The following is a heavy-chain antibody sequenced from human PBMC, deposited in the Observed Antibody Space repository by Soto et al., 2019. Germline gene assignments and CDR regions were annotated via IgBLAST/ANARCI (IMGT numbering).Heavy chain of an antibody. CDR2: ISSGRIYI. CDR3: ARDRGDSGFFDL. J-gene: IGHJ2*01. CDR1: GFNFNTYA. V-gene: IGHV3-21*01. D-gene: IGHD2-21*02. Sequence: EVQLVESGGGLVKPGGSLRLSCAASGFNFNTYAMNWVRQAPGKGLEWVSYISSGRIYIYYAESVKGRFTVSRDNAKNSLDLEMNSLRAEDTAIYYCARDRGDSGFFDLWGRATLVTVSS.